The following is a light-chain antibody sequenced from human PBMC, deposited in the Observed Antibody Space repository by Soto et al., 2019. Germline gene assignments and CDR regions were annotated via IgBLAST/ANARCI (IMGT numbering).Light chain of an antibody. J-gene: IGKJ1*01. V-gene: IGKV1-5*01. CDR2: DAS. CDR1: QSINSW. Sequence: DIPMTQSPSTLSASVGDRVTITCRASQSINSWLAWYQQKPGKAPNLLIYDASNLESGVPSRFSGSGSGTEFTLTISSLQPDDFETYYCQQYNSYWTFGQGTKVEIK. CDR3: QQYNSYWT.